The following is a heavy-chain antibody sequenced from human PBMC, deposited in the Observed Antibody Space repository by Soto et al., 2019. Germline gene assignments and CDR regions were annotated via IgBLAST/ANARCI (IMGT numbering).Heavy chain of an antibody. V-gene: IGHV1-2*04. J-gene: IGHJ4*02. CDR3: ARGGSKDYSNYVSY. CDR2: INPNSGGT. CDR1: GYTFTGYY. D-gene: IGHD4-4*01. Sequence: ASVKVCCKASGYTFTGYYIHWVRPAPGQGLEWMGWINPNSGGTNYAQKFQGWVTMTRDTSISTAYMELSRLRSDDTAVYYCARGGSKDYSNYVSYWGQGTLVTVSS.